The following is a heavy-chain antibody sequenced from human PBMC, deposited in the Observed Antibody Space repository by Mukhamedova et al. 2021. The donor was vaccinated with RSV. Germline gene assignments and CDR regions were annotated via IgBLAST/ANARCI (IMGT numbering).Heavy chain of an antibody. CDR2: ST. D-gene: IGHD6-6*01. J-gene: IGHJ6*03. Sequence: STYYNPSLKSRVTISVDTSKNQFSLKLSSVTAADTAVYYCAGELSSSGTNYYYMDVWGKGTTVTVSS. V-gene: IGHV4-39*01. CDR3: AGELSSSGTNYYYMDV.